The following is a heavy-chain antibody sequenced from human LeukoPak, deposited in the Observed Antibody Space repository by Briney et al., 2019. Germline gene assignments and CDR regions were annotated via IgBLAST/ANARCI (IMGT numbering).Heavy chain of an antibody. CDR1: GYTFTGYY. Sequence: GASVKVSCKASGYTFTGYYMHWVRQAPGQGLEWMGWINTNSGGTNYAQKFQGRVTMTRDTSISTAYMELSRLRSDDTAVYYCARVDSGSYSGSLDYWGQGTLVTVSS. CDR2: INTNSGGT. D-gene: IGHD1-26*01. CDR3: ARVDSGSYSGSLDY. V-gene: IGHV1-2*02. J-gene: IGHJ4*02.